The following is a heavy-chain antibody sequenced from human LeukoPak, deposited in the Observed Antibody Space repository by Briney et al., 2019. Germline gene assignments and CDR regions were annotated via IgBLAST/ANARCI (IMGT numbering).Heavy chain of an antibody. D-gene: IGHD2-15*01. CDR1: GYSISSGYY. V-gene: IGHV4-38-2*02. CDR2: IHHGGNT. Sequence: SETLSLTCTVSGYSISSGYYWGWIRQPPGKGLEWIGIIHHGGNTYHNHPLKSPVTISRDTSKNQFSLKMSSVTAADTAVYYCARGVYCSGGSCYVYWYFDLWGRGTLVTVSS. J-gene: IGHJ2*01. CDR3: ARGVYCSGGSCYVYWYFDL.